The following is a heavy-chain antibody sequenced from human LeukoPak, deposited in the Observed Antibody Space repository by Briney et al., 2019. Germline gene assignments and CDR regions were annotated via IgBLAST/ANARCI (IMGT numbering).Heavy chain of an antibody. CDR3: TRHPAEGDY. D-gene: IGHD2-15*01. V-gene: IGHV3-11*03. Sequence: GGSLRLSCAASGFTFSDFYMSWIRQAPGKGLESVSYISGSSSNTNYADSVKGRFTISRDNAKNSLYLQMNSLRPEDAAVYYCTRHPAEGDYWGQGTLVTVSS. CDR2: ISGSSSNT. J-gene: IGHJ4*02. CDR1: GFTFSDFY.